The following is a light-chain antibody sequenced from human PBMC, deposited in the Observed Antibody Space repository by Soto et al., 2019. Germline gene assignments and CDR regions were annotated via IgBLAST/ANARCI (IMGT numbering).Light chain of an antibody. CDR3: QQYGRTSWT. V-gene: IGKV3-20*01. Sequence: EIVLTQSPGTLSLSPGEGATLSCRASQSVSTNFFAWYQQKPGQAPRLLIYGASTRATGIPDRFSGSGSGTDFTLTISRLEPEDFAVYYCQQYGRTSWTFGQGTKVAI. CDR1: QSVSTNF. CDR2: GAS. J-gene: IGKJ1*01.